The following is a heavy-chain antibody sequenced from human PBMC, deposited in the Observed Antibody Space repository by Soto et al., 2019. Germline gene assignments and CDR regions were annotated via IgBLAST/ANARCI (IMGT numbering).Heavy chain of an antibody. D-gene: IGHD1-20*01. CDR3: ARDGQSRQQAIFTVYFGMDV. Sequence: VQVVQSEAEAKKPGSSVKLSCEVSGVTFSNAAFSWVRQAPGQGLEWMGGIIPIFGGAKYAQKFQGRVEITADEITDILYMEETRLTIDDTAVYFCARDGQSRQQAIFTVYFGMDVWGQGTTVTVS. V-gene: IGHV1-69*01. CDR1: GVTFSNAA. J-gene: IGHJ6*02. CDR2: IIPIFGGA.